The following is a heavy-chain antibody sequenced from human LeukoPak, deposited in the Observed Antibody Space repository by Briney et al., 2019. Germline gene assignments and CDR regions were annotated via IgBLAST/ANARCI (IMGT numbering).Heavy chain of an antibody. J-gene: IGHJ6*03. CDR2: MNPNSGNT. CDR1: GYTFTSYD. D-gene: IGHD3-10*01. V-gene: IGHV1-8*01. Sequence: ASVKVSRKASGYTFTSYDINWVRQATGQGLEWMGWMNPNSGNTGYAQKFQGRVTMTRNTSISTAYMELSSLRSEDTAVYYCAVRGHYYGSGSYSGNYYYYYYMDVWGKGTTVTISS. CDR3: AVRGHYYGSGSYSGNYYYYYYMDV.